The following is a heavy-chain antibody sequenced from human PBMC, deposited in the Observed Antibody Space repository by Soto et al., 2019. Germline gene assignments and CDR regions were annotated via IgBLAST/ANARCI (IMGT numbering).Heavy chain of an antibody. CDR3: ARDSPGLIGLERRSHYYYYGMDV. CDR1: GGTFSSYA. J-gene: IGHJ6*02. CDR2: IIPIFGTA. V-gene: IGHV1-69*01. D-gene: IGHD1-1*01. Sequence: QVQLVQSGAEVKKPGSSVKVSCKASGGTFSSYAISWVRQAPGQGLEWMGGIIPIFGTANYAQKFQGRVTITADESTSPAYMELSSLRSEDTAVYYCARDSPGLIGLERRSHYYYYGMDVWGQGTTVTVSS.